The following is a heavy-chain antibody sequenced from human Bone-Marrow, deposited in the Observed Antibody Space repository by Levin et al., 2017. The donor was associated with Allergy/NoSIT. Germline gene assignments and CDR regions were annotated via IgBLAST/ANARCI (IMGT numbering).Heavy chain of an antibody. V-gene: IGHV5-10-1*01. Sequence: GESLKISCKGSGYPFTNYWTSWVRQRPGKGLEWMGRIDPTDSETKYSPSFEGHVTMSADKSITTVHLQWSSVKASDTAMYYCGRHVGILADDAFDIWGKGTMVTVSS. CDR3: GRHVGILADDAFDI. CDR1: GYPFTNYW. D-gene: IGHD3-3*02. CDR2: IDPTDSET. J-gene: IGHJ3*02.